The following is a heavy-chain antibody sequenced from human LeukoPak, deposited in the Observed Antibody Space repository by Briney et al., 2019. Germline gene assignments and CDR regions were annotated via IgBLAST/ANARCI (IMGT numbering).Heavy chain of an antibody. CDR2: IYYSGST. CDR3: ARDRCDNAFDI. CDR1: GGSISSYY. Sequence: SDTLSLTSTVSGGSISSYYWSWIQQPPGKGLEWIGYIYYSGSTNYNPSLKSRVTISVDTSKNQFSLKLSSVTAADTAVYYCARDRCDNAFDIWGQGTMVTVSS. V-gene: IGHV4-59*01. D-gene: IGHD3-16*02. J-gene: IGHJ3*02.